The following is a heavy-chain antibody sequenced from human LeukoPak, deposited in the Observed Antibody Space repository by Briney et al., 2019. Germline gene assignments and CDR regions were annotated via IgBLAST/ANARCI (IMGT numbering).Heavy chain of an antibody. CDR3: ANLVAAGKDY. CDR1: GFTFSSYG. D-gene: IGHD6-13*01. V-gene: IGHV3-30*18. J-gene: IGHJ4*02. Sequence: GRSLRLSCAASGFTFSSYGMHWVRQAPGKGLEWVAVISYDGSNKYYADSVKGRFTISRDNSKNTLYLQMNSLRAEDTAVYYCANLVAAGKDYWGQGTLVTVSS. CDR2: ISYDGSNK.